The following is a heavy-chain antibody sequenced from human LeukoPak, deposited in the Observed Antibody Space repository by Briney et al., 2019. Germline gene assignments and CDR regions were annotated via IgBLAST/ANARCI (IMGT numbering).Heavy chain of an antibody. CDR3: ARLRLVGATSEYDY. CDR1: GYTFTSYW. V-gene: IGHV5-51*01. D-gene: IGHD1-26*01. J-gene: IGHJ4*02. CDR2: IYPGDSDT. Sequence: GESLKIFCKGSGYTFTSYWIGWVRQMPGKGLEWMGIIYPGDSDTRYSPSFQGQVTISVDKSISTASLQWSSLKASDTAMYYCARLRLVGATSEYDYWGQGTLVTVSS.